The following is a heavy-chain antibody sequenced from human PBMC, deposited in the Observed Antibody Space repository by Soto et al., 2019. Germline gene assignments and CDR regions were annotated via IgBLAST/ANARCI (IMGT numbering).Heavy chain of an antibody. V-gene: IGHV3-23*01. CDR3: AKARYGGTHDALDV. Sequence: GGSLRLSCAASGFTFRNYAMTWIRQPPGEGLEWVSAISSTGSSTFYADSVKGRFTISRDNSKNNVYVQMNSLRGDDTAVYYCAKARYGGTHDALDVWGQGTMVTVSS. CDR2: ISSTGSST. D-gene: IGHD4-17*01. J-gene: IGHJ3*01. CDR1: GFTFRNYA.